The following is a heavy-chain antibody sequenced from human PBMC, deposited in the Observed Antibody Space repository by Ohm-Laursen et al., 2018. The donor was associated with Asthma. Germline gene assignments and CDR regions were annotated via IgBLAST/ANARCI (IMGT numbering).Heavy chain of an antibody. J-gene: IGHJ4*02. V-gene: IGHV3-7*05. CDR2: IYPDGGGK. CDR3: ATNLPYEAENY. CDR1: GLPFSNFW. Sequence: SLRLSCTASGLPFSNFWMSWVRQAPGKGLEWVANIYPDGGGKYYVDSVDGRFTISRDNAKNSLYLQMNSLRAEDTAVYYCATNLPYEAENYWGQGTLVTVSS. D-gene: IGHD3-16*01.